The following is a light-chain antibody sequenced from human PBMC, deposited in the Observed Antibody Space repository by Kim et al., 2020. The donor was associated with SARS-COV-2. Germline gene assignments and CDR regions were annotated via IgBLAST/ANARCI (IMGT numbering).Light chain of an antibody. CDR1: QSVSSN. CDR3: QQYNNWLYT. Sequence: SVSPGERATLSCRASQSVSSNLAWYQQKPGQAPRLLIYGASTRATGIPARFSGSGSGTEFTLTISSLQSEDFAVYYCQQYNNWLYTFGQGTKLGI. CDR2: GAS. V-gene: IGKV3-15*01. J-gene: IGKJ2*01.